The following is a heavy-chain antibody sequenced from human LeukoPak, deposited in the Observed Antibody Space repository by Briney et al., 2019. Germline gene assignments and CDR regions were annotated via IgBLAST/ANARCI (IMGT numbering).Heavy chain of an antibody. V-gene: IGHV3-48*03. CDR1: GFTFSSYE. CDR2: ISSSGSTI. D-gene: IGHD3-3*01. J-gene: IGHJ4*02. Sequence: GGSLRLSCAASGFTFSSYEMNWVRQAPGKGLEWVSYISSSGSTIYYADSVKGRFTISRDNAKNSLYLQMNSLRAEDTAVYYCARGAPFGVVIGEYFDYWGQGTLVTVSS. CDR3: ARGAPFGVVIGEYFDY.